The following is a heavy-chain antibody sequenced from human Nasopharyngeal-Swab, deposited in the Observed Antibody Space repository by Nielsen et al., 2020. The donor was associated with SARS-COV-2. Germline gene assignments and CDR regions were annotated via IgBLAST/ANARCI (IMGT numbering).Heavy chain of an antibody. Sequence: GESLKISCTASGFTFSNHYMDWVRQAPGKGLEWVGGIKDRAISYTAEYAESVKGRFTISRDDSKSSLYLQMNSLKSEDTAVYYCVRDFNWGFFDYWGQGTLVTVSS. J-gene: IGHJ4*02. CDR2: IKDRAISYTA. D-gene: IGHD7-27*01. V-gene: IGHV3-72*01. CDR3: VRDFNWGFFDY. CDR1: GFTFSNHY.